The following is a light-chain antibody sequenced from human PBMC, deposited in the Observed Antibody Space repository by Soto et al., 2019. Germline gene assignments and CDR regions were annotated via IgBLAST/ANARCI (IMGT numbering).Light chain of an antibody. CDR1: QSVLYSSNNKHY. CDR2: CES. V-gene: IGKV4-1*01. J-gene: IGKJ4*01. CDR3: QQYYTSPALT. Sequence: DILIPQSPDSLALSRGERATINCKSSQSVLYSSNNKHYLAWYQQKPGQPPTLLIYCESMRESGVPDRLSGSGSGTDFKLAISSLLAVDVAVSYGQQYYTSPALTFGGGTKVYIK.